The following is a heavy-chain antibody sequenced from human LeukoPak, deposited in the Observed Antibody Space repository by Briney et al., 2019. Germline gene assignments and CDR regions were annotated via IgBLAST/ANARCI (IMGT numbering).Heavy chain of an antibody. Sequence: GGSLRLSCAASGFIFDNYAMGWVRQAPGKGLEWIAGVNWNGDDTGYADSVKGRFTISRDNAKNSLYLQLNSLRAEDTALYYCARGQILGAGFDYWGQGTLVTVSS. J-gene: IGHJ4*02. V-gene: IGHV3-20*04. CDR2: VNWNGDDT. CDR1: GFIFDNYA. D-gene: IGHD1-26*01. CDR3: ARGQILGAGFDY.